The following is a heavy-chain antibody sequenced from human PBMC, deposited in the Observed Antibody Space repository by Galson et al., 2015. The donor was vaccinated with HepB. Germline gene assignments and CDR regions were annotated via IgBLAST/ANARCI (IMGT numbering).Heavy chain of an antibody. CDR3: ARAGSEREYDY. V-gene: IGHV3-13*04. CDR2: IGTAGDT. Sequence: SLRLSCAASGFTFSSYDMHWVRQATGKGLEWVSAIGTAGDTYYPGSVKGRFTISRENAKNSLYLQMNSLRAGDTAVYYCARAGSEREYDYWGQGTLVTVSS. D-gene: IGHD2/OR15-2a*01. J-gene: IGHJ4*02. CDR1: GFTFSSYD.